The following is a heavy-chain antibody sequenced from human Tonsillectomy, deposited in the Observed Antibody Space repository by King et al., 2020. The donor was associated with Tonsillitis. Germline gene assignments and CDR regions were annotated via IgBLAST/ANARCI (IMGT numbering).Heavy chain of an antibody. J-gene: IGHJ4*01. CDR2: IRYDGNNK. CDR1: GFTFSSYG. D-gene: IGHD4-23*01. Sequence: VQLVESGGGVVQPGESLRLSCAASGFTFSSYGMHWVRQAPGKGLEWVAFIRYDGNNKNYADSVKGRFTIXRDNYKNTFYLQMNSLRREDTAVYNCANXYGGGDYFDYWGQGXLXTV. V-gene: IGHV3-30*02. CDR3: ANXYGGGDYFDY.